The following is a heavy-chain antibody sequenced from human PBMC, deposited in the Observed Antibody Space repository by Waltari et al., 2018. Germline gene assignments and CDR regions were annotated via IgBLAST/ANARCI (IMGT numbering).Heavy chain of an antibody. Sequence: SGAEIRKPGESLKISCKASGYTFTSYWIAWVRQMPGKGLEWMGAIYPGDSDTRYSPSFQGQVSFAADKSSTTAYLQWSSLKASDTAMYYCARCRAAAGSSAFDSWGQGTLITVSS. D-gene: IGHD6-13*01. V-gene: IGHV5-51*01. CDR1: GYTFTSYW. J-gene: IGHJ4*02. CDR3: ARCRAAAGSSAFDS. CDR2: IYPGDSDT.